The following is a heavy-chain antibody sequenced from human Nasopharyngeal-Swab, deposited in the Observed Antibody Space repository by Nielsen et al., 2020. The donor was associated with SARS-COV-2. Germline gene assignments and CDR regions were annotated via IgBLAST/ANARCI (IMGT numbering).Heavy chain of an antibody. Sequence: GGSLRLSCAASGFTFSSYWMHWVRQAPGKGLVWVSRINSDGSSTSYADSVKGRFTISRDNAKNTLYLQMNSLRAEDTAVYYCARSKFIEMATIAGSSAFDIWGQGTMVTVSS. CDR1: GFTFSSYW. CDR2: INSDGSST. D-gene: IGHD5-24*01. V-gene: IGHV3-74*01. J-gene: IGHJ3*02. CDR3: ARSKFIEMATIAGSSAFDI.